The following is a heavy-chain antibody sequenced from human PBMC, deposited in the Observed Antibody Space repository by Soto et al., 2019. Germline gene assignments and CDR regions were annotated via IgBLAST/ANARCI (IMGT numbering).Heavy chain of an antibody. CDR2: ISPYNGNT. CDR1: GYIFRSHG. Sequence: QVQLVQSGAEVKKPGASVKVSCKASGYIFRSHGVSWMRQAPGQGLEWMGWISPYNGNTNYAQNLQARVTMTTHTSTRTAYIKLRSLGSHDTAVYYCARFDYRSTDLLGYAFEIWGQGTMVTVSS. V-gene: IGHV1-18*01. CDR3: ARFDYRSTDLLGYAFEI. J-gene: IGHJ3*02. D-gene: IGHD2-2*01.